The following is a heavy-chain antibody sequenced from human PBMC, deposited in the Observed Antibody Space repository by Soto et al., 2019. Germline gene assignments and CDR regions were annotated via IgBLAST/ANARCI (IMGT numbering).Heavy chain of an antibody. V-gene: IGHV3-13*01. CDR3: ASDRSWIQKGYFGL. CDR2: IGTAGDT. J-gene: IGHJ2*01. CDR1: GFTFSSYD. Sequence: EVQLVESGGGLVQPGGSLRLSCAASGFTFSSYDMHWVRQATGKGLEWVSAIGTAGDTYYPGSVKGRFTPSRENAXNSLYLQVNSLRAGDTAVYYCASDRSWIQKGYFGLWGRGTLVTVSS. D-gene: IGHD5-18*01.